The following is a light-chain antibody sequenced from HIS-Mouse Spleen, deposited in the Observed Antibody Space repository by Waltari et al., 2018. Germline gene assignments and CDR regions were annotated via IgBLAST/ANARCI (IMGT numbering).Light chain of an antibody. CDR3: MQALQSP. J-gene: IGKJ2*01. Sequence: EIVMTQSPLSLPVTPGEPPSIACRSSQRLLHRNRYNYLDWYLQTPGQSPQFLIYLGSNRASVVTDRFSGSGAGTDFTLTSSRVEADDVGVYYCMQALQSPFGQGTKLEIK. CDR1: QRLLHRNRYNY. CDR2: LGS. V-gene: IGKV2-28*01.